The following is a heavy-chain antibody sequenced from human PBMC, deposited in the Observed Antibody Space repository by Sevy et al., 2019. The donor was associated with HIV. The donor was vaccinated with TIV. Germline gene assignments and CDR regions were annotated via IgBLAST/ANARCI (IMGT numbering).Heavy chain of an antibody. CDR3: ARCPPKYCSSTSCYYYYYGMDV. D-gene: IGHD2-2*01. J-gene: IGHJ6*02. CDR2: ISAYNGNR. V-gene: IGHV1-18*01. CDR1: GYTFTSYG. Sequence: ASVKVSCKASGYTFTSYGISWVRQAPGQGLEWMGCISAYNGNRNYAQTLQGRVTMTTDTSTSTAYMELRSLRSDDTAVYYCARCPPKYCSSTSCYYYYYGMDVWGQGTTVTVSS.